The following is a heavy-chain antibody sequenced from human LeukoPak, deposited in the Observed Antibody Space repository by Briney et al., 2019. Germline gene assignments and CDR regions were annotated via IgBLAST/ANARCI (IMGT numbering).Heavy chain of an antibody. Sequence: PSETLSLTCAVSGYSISSGYYWGWIRQPPGKGLEWIGSIYHSGSAYYNPSLKSRVTISVDTSKNQFSLKLSYVTAADTAVYYCARSVYSRGSYRYYFDYWGQGTLATVSS. CDR3: ARSVYSRGSYRYYFDY. CDR1: GYSISSGYY. D-gene: IGHD1-26*01. J-gene: IGHJ4*02. CDR2: IYHSGSA. V-gene: IGHV4-38-2*01.